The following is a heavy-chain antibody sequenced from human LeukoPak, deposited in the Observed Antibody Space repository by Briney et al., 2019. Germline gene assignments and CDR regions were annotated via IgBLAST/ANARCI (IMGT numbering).Heavy chain of an antibody. Sequence: PGGSLRLSCAASGFTFSSYSMNWVRQAPGKGLEWVSYISSSSSTIYYADSVNGRFTISRDNAKNSLYLRMNSLRDEDTAVYYCARDQVVGYSYGTGAFDIWGQGTMVTVSS. V-gene: IGHV3-48*02. CDR3: ARDQVVGYSYGTGAFDI. J-gene: IGHJ3*02. CDR1: GFTFSSYS. D-gene: IGHD5-18*01. CDR2: ISSSSSTI.